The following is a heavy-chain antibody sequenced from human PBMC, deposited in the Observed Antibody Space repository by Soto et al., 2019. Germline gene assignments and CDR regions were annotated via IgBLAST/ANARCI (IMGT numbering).Heavy chain of an antibody. CDR2: FDPEDGET. D-gene: IGHD1-1*01. Sequence: QVQLVQSGAEVKKPGASVKVSCKVSGYTLTELSMHWVRQAPGKGLEWMGGFDPEDGETIYAQKFQGRVTMTEDTSTDKGYMELSSLRSVDTAVYYCATRKPRRDQWNEGGGWFDPWGQGTLVTVSS. V-gene: IGHV1-24*01. CDR1: GYTLTELS. J-gene: IGHJ5*02. CDR3: ATRKPRRDQWNEGGGWFDP.